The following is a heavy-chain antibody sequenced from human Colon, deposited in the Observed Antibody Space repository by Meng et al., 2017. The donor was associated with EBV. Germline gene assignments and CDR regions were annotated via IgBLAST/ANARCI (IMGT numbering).Heavy chain of an antibody. CDR3: ARVGAYCGGDCYHPR. D-gene: IGHD2-21*02. CDR1: GGSLSSRNW. V-gene: IGHV4-4*02. J-gene: IGHJ4*02. Sequence: VPLPGAGPGLVKPSGTLSLTCAVSGGSLSSRNWWSWVRQPPGKGLEWIGEIYHSGSTNYNPSLKSRVTISVDESKNQFSLRLSSVTAADTAVYYCARVGAYCGGDCYHPRWGQGTLVTVSS. CDR2: IYHSGST.